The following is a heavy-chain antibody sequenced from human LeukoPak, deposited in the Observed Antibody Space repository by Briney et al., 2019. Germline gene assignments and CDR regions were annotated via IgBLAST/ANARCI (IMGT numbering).Heavy chain of an antibody. V-gene: IGHV3-23*01. CDR2: ISGGDGRT. Sequence: GGSLRLSCATSGISFSTSGFSWVRQAPGKGLEWVSGISGGDGRTYYADSVRGRFTITRDNSKKTVDLQMNSLRAEDTAVYYCAWGWLQSFDYWGQGTLVTVSS. CDR1: GISFSTSG. D-gene: IGHD5-24*01. CDR3: AWGWLQSFDY. J-gene: IGHJ4*02.